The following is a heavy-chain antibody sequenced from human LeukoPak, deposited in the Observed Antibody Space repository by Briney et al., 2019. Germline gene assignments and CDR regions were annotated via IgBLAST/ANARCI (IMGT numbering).Heavy chain of an antibody. Sequence: GGSLRLSCAASGFTFSSYWMSWVRQAPGKGLEWVANIKQDGSEKYYVDSVKGRFTISRDNAKNSLYLQMNSLRAEDTAVYYCARDVTSYYYDSSGSIFDYWGQGTLVTVSS. CDR2: IKQDGSEK. J-gene: IGHJ4*02. CDR1: GFTFSSYW. V-gene: IGHV3-7*01. CDR3: ARDVTSYYYDSSGSIFDY. D-gene: IGHD3-22*01.